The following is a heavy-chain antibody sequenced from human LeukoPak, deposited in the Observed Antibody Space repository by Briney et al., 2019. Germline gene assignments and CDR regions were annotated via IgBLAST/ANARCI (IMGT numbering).Heavy chain of an antibody. V-gene: IGHV4-31*03. Sequence: NTSETLSLTCTVSGGSISSGGYYWSWIRQHPGKGLEWIGYIYYSGSTYYNPSLKSRVTISVDTSKNQFSLKLSSVTAADTAVYYWAEGGYSGSPDYWGQGTLVTVSS. CDR3: AEGGYSGSPDY. CDR2: IYYSGST. D-gene: IGHD3-10*01. J-gene: IGHJ4*02. CDR1: GGSISSGGYY.